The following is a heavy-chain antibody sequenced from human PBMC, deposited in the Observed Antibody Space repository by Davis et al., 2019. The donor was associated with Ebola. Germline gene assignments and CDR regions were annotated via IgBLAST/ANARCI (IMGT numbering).Heavy chain of an antibody. V-gene: IGHV3-23*01. CDR3: ATCGFCVSSSGIDY. D-gene: IGHD3-22*01. CDR2: ISDSGDST. CDR1: EFTFSTSA. Sequence: GESLKISCAASEFTFSTSAMSWVRQAPGKGLEWVSGISDSGDSTFYADSVKGRFTISRDNSKNTLYLQMNSLRADDTAVYYCATCGFCVSSSGIDYRGQGTLVTVSS. J-gene: IGHJ4*02.